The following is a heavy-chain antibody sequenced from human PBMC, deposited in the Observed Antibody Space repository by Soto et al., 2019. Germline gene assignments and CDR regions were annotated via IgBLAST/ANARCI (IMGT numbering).Heavy chain of an antibody. Sequence: KPSETLSLTCAVYGGSFSGYYWSWIRQPPGKGLEWIGEINHSGSTNYNPSLKSRVTISVDTSKNQFSLKLSSVTAADTAVYYCARGGVTYYDFWSGYYEHRPVYNWFDPWGQGTLVTVSS. J-gene: IGHJ5*02. CDR3: ARGGVTYYDFWSGYYEHRPVYNWFDP. CDR2: INHSGST. V-gene: IGHV4-34*01. D-gene: IGHD3-3*01. CDR1: GGSFSGYY.